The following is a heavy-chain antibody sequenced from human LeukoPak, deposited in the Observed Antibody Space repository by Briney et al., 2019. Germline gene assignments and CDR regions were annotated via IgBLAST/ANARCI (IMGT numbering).Heavy chain of an antibody. J-gene: IGHJ5*02. CDR2: IYYSGST. Sequence: SETLSLTCTVSGGSISSYYWSWIRQPPGKGLEWIGYIYYSGSTNYNPSLKSRVTISVDTSKNQFSLKLSSVTAADTAVYYCAREDTAGQNWFDPWGQGTLVTVSP. CDR3: AREDTAGQNWFDP. V-gene: IGHV4-59*01. D-gene: IGHD5-18*01. CDR1: GGSISSYY.